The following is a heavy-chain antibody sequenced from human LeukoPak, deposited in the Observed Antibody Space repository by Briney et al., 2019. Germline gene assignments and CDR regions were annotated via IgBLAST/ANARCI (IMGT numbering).Heavy chain of an antibody. J-gene: IGHJ4*02. CDR2: ISWNGGST. V-gene: IGHV3-20*04. Sequence: GGPLRLSCAASGFTLDEHGVSGVRQAPGKGLEWVSGISWNGGSTGCADSVRGGFTISRDNAKNCLYLQMNSLRAEDTALYYCAGGDRNGWYFDYWGQGPLVPVSS. CDR1: GFTLDEHG. CDR3: AGGDRNGWYFDY. D-gene: IGHD6-19*01.